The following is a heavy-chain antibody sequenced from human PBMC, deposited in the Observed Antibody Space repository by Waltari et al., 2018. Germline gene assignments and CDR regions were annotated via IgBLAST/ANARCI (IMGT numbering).Heavy chain of an antibody. J-gene: IGHJ4*02. D-gene: IGHD2-15*01. Sequence: QVQLVESGGGVVQPGRSLSLSCAASGFAFCNYPMHWVLPAPGKGLEWVAVISYDGTNKYYADSVKGRFTMPRDNSKNTLYLQMNSLRTEDTAVYYCARDGSGGSYPALFQDVWGQGTLVTVSS. CDR1: GFAFCNYP. V-gene: IGHV3-30-3*01. CDR2: ISYDGTNK. CDR3: ARDGSGGSYPALFQDV.